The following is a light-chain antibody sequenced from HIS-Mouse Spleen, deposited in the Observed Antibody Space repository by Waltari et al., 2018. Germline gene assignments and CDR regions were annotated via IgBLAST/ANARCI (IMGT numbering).Light chain of an antibody. V-gene: IGLV2-14*03. CDR2: DVS. CDR3: SSYTSSSTRV. CDR1: SSHVGGDNY. J-gene: IGLJ3*02. Sequence: QSALTQPASVSGSPGQSITISCTGTSSHVGGDNYVSWYQQHPGKAPKLMIYDVSNRPSGVSNRFSGSKSGNTASLTISGLQAEDEADYYCSSYTSSSTRVFGGGTKLTVL.